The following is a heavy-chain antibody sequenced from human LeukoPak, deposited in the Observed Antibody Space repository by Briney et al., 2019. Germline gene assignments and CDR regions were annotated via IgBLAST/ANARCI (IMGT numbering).Heavy chain of an antibody. J-gene: IGHJ4*02. V-gene: IGHV3-21*01. D-gene: IGHD6-19*01. CDR3: ARDPGAQQWLAQGIL. CDR1: GFTFSSYS. Sequence: GGSLRLSCAASGFTFSSYSMNWVRQAPGKGLEWVSSISSSSSYIYYADSVKGRFTISRDNAKNSLYLQMNSLRAEDTAVYYCARDPGAQQWLAQGILWGQGTLVTVSS. CDR2: ISSSSSYI.